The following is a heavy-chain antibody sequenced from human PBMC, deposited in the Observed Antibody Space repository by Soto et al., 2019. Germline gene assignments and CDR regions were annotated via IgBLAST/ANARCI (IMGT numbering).Heavy chain of an antibody. Sequence: QVHLVQSGAEVKKPGASVKVSCKASGYTFTSYGITWVRQAPGQGLEWMGWISAHNGNTDYAQKLQGRVIVTRDTPASTAYMELRGLRPDDTAVYYCARGRYGDYWGQGALVTVSS. CDR2: ISAHNGNT. CDR3: ARGRYGDY. V-gene: IGHV1-18*01. CDR1: GYTFTSYG. D-gene: IGHD1-1*01. J-gene: IGHJ4*02.